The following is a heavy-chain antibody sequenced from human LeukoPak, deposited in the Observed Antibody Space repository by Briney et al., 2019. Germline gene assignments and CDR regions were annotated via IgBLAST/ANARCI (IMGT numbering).Heavy chain of an antibody. Sequence: PGGSLRLSCAASGFTFSSYWMSWVRQAPGKGLEWVSSISSSSSYIYYADSVKGRFTISRDNAKNSLYLQMNSLRAEDTAVYYCARTYYDFWSGYYPLFDYWGQGTLVTVSS. CDR1: GFTFSSYW. D-gene: IGHD3-3*01. J-gene: IGHJ4*02. V-gene: IGHV3-21*01. CDR2: ISSSSSYI. CDR3: ARTYYDFWSGYYPLFDY.